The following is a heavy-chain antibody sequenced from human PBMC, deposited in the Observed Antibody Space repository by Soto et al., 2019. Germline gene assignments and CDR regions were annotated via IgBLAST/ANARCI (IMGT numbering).Heavy chain of an antibody. CDR1: GFTINRND. CDR2: MSFDGNHQ. D-gene: IGHD3-3*01. Sequence: PGGSLRLSCAASGFTINRNDMYWVRQAPGKGLEWVAVMSFDGNHQHYADSVKGRFTISRDNSKNTLSLEMNSLRRDDTAVYYCASCERFPRVGVDYYAFDVWRQRTTVTVSS. CDR3: ASCERFPRVGVDYYAFDV. V-gene: IGHV3-30*03. J-gene: IGHJ6*02.